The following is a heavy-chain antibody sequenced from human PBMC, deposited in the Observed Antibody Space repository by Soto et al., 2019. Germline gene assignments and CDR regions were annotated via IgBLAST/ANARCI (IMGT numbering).Heavy chain of an antibody. Sequence: GGSLRLSCAASGFTFSSYAMSWVRQAPGKGLEWVSAISGSGGSTYYADSVKGRFTISRDNSKNTLYLQMNSLRAEDTAVYYCAKDLQDIVVVPAAKSQHYYYGMDVWGQGTTVTVSS. CDR3: AKDLQDIVVVPAAKSQHYYYGMDV. J-gene: IGHJ6*02. CDR2: ISGSGGST. D-gene: IGHD2-2*01. V-gene: IGHV3-23*01. CDR1: GFTFSSYA.